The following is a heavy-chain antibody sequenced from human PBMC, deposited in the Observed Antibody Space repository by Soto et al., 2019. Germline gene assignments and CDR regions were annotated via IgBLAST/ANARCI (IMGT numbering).Heavy chain of an antibody. J-gene: IGHJ5*02. V-gene: IGHV4-39*02. CDR2: IYYSGST. CDR1: GGSISSSSYY. Sequence: SETLSLTCTVSGGSISSSSYYWGWIRQPPGKGLEWIGSIYYSGSTYYNPSLKSRVTISVDTSKNQFSLKLSSVTAADTAVYYCARDRLSYDFSNWFDPWGQGTQVTVSS. D-gene: IGHD3-3*01. CDR3: ARDRLSYDFSNWFDP.